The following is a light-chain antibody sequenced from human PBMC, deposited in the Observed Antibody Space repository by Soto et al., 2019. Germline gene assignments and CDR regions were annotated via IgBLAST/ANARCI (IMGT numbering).Light chain of an antibody. Sequence: DIQLTQSPSFLSASVGDRITITCRASRDIRGYLAWYQQKPGKAPKVLISAASSLQGGVPSRFSGSGSGTEFTLTISCLQPEDFATYYCQQLSDYPLTFGGGTKVEI. V-gene: IGKV1-9*01. CDR3: QQLSDYPLT. J-gene: IGKJ4*01. CDR1: RDIRGY. CDR2: AAS.